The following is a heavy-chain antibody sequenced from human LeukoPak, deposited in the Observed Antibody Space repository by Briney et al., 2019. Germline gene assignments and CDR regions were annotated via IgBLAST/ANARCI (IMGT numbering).Heavy chain of an antibody. CDR1: GYTFTGYY. V-gene: IGHV1-2*02. CDR2: INPNSGGT. CDR3: ARVSSVRGVIPNYYFDY. Sequence: ASVKVSCKASGYTFTGYYMHWVRQAPGQGLEWMGWINPNSGGTNYAQKFQGRVTMTRDTSISTAYMEPSRLRSDDTAVYYCARVSSVRGVIPNYYFDYWGQGTLVTVSS. J-gene: IGHJ4*02. D-gene: IGHD3-10*01.